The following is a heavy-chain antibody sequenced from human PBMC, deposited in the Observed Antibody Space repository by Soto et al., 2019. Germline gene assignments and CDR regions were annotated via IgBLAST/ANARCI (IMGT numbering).Heavy chain of an antibody. CDR1: GFTFSSYA. D-gene: IGHD4-17*01. CDR3: AKDNSPPGDSSIYYYYGMDV. V-gene: IGHV3-23*01. J-gene: IGHJ6*02. CDR2: ISGSGGST. Sequence: EVQLLESGGGLVQPGGSLRLSCAASGFTFSSYAMSWVRQAPGKGLEWVSAISGSGGSTYYADSVKGRFTISRDNSKNTLYLQMTSLRAEDTAVYYCAKDNSPPGDSSIYYYYGMDVWGQGTTVTVSS.